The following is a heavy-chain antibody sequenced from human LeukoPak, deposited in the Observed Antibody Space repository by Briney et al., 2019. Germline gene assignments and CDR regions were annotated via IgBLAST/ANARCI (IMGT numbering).Heavy chain of an antibody. J-gene: IGHJ4*02. Sequence: GGSLRLSCAASGFTVSSNYMSWVRQAPGKGLEWFSVIYSGGSTYYADSVKGRFTISRDNSKNTLYLQMNSLRAEDTAVYYCARDFSGGAVYFDYWGQGTLVTVSS. CDR1: GFTVSSNY. CDR3: ARDFSGGAVYFDY. D-gene: IGHD2/OR15-2a*01. CDR2: IYSGGST. V-gene: IGHV3-53*01.